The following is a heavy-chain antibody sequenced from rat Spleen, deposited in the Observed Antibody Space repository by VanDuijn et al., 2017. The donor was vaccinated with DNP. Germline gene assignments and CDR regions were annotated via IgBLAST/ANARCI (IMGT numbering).Heavy chain of an antibody. Sequence: EVQLVESGGGLVQPGKSLKLSCAASGFTFSDYNMAWVRQAPKKGLEWVASIIYDGSMTFYRDSVKGRFTIARDNVKSTLYLQMDSMSSEDTATYYCATHYYDGSYYYGWFAYWGQGTLVTVSS. D-gene: IGHD1-12*02. V-gene: IGHV5S10*01. CDR1: GFTFSDYN. J-gene: IGHJ3*01. CDR2: IIYDGSMT. CDR3: ATHYYDGSYYYGWFAY.